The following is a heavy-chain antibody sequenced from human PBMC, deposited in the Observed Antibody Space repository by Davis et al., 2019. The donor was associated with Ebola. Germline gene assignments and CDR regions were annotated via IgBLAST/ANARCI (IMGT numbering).Heavy chain of an antibody. CDR3: ASLGMGDYDPLDC. Sequence: GGSLRLSCEASGFSFSKYAMHWVRQAPGKGLEWVAVLSYDGSNKYYADCAKGRFTISRDNSKKTLYLQLNSLRAEDTAVYYCASLGMGDYDPLDCWGQGTLVTVSS. J-gene: IGHJ4*02. D-gene: IGHD4-17*01. CDR2: LSYDGSNK. V-gene: IGHV3-30-3*01. CDR1: GFSFSKYA.